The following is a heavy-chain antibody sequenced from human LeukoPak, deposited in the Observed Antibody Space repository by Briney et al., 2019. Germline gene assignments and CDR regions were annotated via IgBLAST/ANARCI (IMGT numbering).Heavy chain of an antibody. CDR3: AREKYYYDSSGYYYLYYFDY. V-gene: IGHV3-53*01. CDR1: GFTVSSNY. CDR2: IYSGGST. J-gene: IGHJ4*02. Sequence: GGSLRLSCAASGFTVSSNYMSWVRQAPGKGLEWVSVIYSGGSTYYADSVKGRFTISRDNSKNTLYLQMHSLRAEDTAVYYCAREKYYYDSSGYYYLYYFDYWRQGTLVTVSS. D-gene: IGHD3-22*01.